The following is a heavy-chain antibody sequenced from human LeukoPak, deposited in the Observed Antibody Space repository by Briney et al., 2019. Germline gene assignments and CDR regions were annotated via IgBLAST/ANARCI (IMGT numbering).Heavy chain of an antibody. CDR2: ISGSGGST. CDR1: GFSFSSYA. CDR3: AKGPYYSGYDGIDY. D-gene: IGHD5-12*01. V-gene: IGHV3-23*01. J-gene: IGHJ4*02. Sequence: GGSLRLSCAASGFSFSSYAMSWVRQAPGKGLEWVSAISGSGGSTYYADSVKGRFTISRDNSKNTLYLQMNSLRAEDTAVYYCAKGPYYSGYDGIDYWGQGTLVTVSS.